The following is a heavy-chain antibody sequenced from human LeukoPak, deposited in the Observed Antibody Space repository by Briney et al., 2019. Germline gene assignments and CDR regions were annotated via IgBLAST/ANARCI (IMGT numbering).Heavy chain of an antibody. CDR1: GFTFNNYD. CDR3: ARGSCGYGDCYRALNI. Sequence: PGGSLRLSCAASGFTFNNYDMHWVRQTTGEGLEWVSSIHTAGDTHYSGSAKGRFIISRENVKNSLYLQMDSLRAEDTAVYYCARGSCGYGDCYRALNIWGQGTIVTVSS. J-gene: IGHJ3*02. D-gene: IGHD2-21*02. V-gene: IGHV3-13*01. CDR2: IHTAGDT.